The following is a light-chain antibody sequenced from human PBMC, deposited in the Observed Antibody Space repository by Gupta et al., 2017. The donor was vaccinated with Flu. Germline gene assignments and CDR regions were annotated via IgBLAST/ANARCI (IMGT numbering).Light chain of an antibody. CDR1: QSISTY. CDR2: AAS. CDR3: QHRDSALWT. V-gene: IGKV1-39*01. Sequence: DIQMTQSPSSLSASVGDRVAITCRASQSISTYLNWYQQKPGKAPKLLIYAASRLQSGVPSRFSGSGSGTDFTLTISRLQAEDYATYHCQHRDSALWTFGQGTKVEIK. J-gene: IGKJ1*01.